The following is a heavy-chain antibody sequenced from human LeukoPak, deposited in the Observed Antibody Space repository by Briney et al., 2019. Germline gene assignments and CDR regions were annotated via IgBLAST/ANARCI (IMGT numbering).Heavy chain of an antibody. J-gene: IGHJ4*02. CDR2: ITSGSTV. D-gene: IGHD3-10*01. Sequence: PGGSLRLSCAVSGFTFSSYSMNWVRQAPGKGLEWISYITSGSTVYYADSVKGRFTISRDNTENSLYLQMKSLRAEDTAVYYCARYRGGVDYWGQGTLVTVSS. CDR1: GFTFSSYS. V-gene: IGHV3-48*04. CDR3: ARYRGGVDY.